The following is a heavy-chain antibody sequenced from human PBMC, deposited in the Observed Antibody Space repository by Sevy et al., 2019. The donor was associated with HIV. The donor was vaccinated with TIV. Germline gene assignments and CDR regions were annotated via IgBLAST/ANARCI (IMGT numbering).Heavy chain of an antibody. V-gene: IGHV3-30*02. D-gene: IGHD2-21*01. CDR2: IQFDGSNK. J-gene: IGHJ4*02. CDR3: VKEGGGEGGDH. Sequence: GGSLRLSCAASGFSYSSYGMHWVRQAPGKGLEWVAYIQFDGSNKDYSDSVKGRFTISRDNSKNTLDLQMNSLRVEDTAVYYCVKEGGGEGGDHWGQGTLVTVSS. CDR1: GFSYSSYG.